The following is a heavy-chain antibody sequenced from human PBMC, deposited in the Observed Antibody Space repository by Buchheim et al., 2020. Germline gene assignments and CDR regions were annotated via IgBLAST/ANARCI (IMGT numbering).Heavy chain of an antibody. CDR3: ARWTYYNFQSPNYRNAFNI. CDR1: GFSFRDYS. D-gene: IGHD3-3*01. J-gene: IGHJ3*02. CDR2: ISGSGSTI. V-gene: IGHV3-11*01. Sequence: QGQLVESGGGLVKPGGSLRVSCAASGFSFRDYSMTWIRQAPGKGLEWLAYISGSGSTISYADSVKGRFTISRDNANNSMSLQMNGLRAEDTALYYCARWTYYNFQSPNYRNAFNIWGQGT.